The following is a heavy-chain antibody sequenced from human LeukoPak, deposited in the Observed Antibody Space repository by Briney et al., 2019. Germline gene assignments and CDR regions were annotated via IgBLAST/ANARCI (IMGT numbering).Heavy chain of an antibody. CDR3: ARVSRSPSTYNY. CDR2: IKQDGSEK. J-gene: IGHJ4*02. D-gene: IGHD2-2*02. Sequence: PGGSLRLSCAASGFTFSSYWMSWVRQAPGKGLEWVATIKQDGSEKYYVDSVKGRFTISRDNAKNSLYLHMNSLRLEGTAVYYCARVSRSPSTYNYWGQGTLVTVSS. V-gene: IGHV3-7*01. CDR1: GFTFSSYW.